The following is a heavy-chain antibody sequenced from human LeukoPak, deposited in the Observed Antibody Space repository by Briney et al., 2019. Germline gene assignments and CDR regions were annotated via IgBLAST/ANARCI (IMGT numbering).Heavy chain of an antibody. CDR3: VKGSGG. CDR1: GYTFTSYA. Sequence: ASVKVSCKASGYTFTSYAMHWVRQAPGKGLEYVSAISSNGGSTYYADSVKGRFTISRDNSKNTLYLQMSSLRAEDTAVYYCVKGSGGWGQGTLVTVSS. J-gene: IGHJ4*02. D-gene: IGHD3-10*01. CDR2: ISSNGGST. V-gene: IGHV3-64D*06.